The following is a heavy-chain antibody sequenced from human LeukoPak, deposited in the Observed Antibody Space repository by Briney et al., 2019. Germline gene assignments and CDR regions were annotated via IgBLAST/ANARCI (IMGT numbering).Heavy chain of an antibody. J-gene: IGHJ6*02. CDR2: IKYDGSEK. CDR1: GFPSSSYW. CDR3: VRGLGMDV. Sequence: GGSLRLSCAASGFPSSSYWMNWVRQAPGKGLEWVANIKYDGSEKYYVDSVKGRFTISRDNAKNSLYLQMNSLRAEDTAVYHCVRGLGMDVWGQGTTVTVSS. V-gene: IGHV3-7*04.